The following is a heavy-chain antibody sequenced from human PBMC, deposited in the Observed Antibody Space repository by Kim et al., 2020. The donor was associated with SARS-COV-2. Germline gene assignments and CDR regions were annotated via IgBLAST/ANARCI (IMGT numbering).Heavy chain of an antibody. J-gene: IGHJ6*03. CDR3: ARVTVDYGDYLGYYYHMD. V-gene: IGHV4-59*01. D-gene: IGHD4-17*01. CDR2: IYYSGST. CDR1: GGSISSYY. Sequence: SETLSLTCTVSGGSISSYYWSWIRQPPGKGLEWIGYIYYSGSTNYNPSLKSRVTISVDTSKNQFSLKLSAVTAADTAVDYCARVTVDYGDYLGYYYHMD.